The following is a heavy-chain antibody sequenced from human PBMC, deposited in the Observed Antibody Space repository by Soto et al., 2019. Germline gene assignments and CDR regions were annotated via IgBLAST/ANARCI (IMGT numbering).Heavy chain of an antibody. Sequence: EVHLVESGGGLVKPGRSLSLSCAASGFTFSSYSMNWVRQAPGKGLEWVSYISSSSSYLYYADSVKGRFTTSRDNAKNSLYLQMDSLRAEDTAVYYCARSPVAKILYSYGYWGQGTLVIVCS. CDR1: GFTFSSYS. D-gene: IGHD5-18*01. V-gene: IGHV3-21*01. CDR3: ARSPVAKILYSYGY. J-gene: IGHJ4*02. CDR2: ISSSSSYL.